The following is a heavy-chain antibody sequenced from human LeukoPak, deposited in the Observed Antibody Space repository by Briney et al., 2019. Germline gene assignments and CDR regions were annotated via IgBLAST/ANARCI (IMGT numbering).Heavy chain of an antibody. CDR2: ISGSGGST. V-gene: IGHV3-23*01. CDR1: GFTFSSYA. J-gene: IGHJ4*02. Sequence: GGSLRLSCAASGFTFSSYAMSRVRQAPGKGLEWVSAISGSGGSTYYADSVKGRFTISRDNSKNTLYLQMNSLRAEDTAVYYCAKGYYDYVWGSYIYWGQGTLVTVSS. D-gene: IGHD3-16*01. CDR3: AKGYYDYVWGSYIY.